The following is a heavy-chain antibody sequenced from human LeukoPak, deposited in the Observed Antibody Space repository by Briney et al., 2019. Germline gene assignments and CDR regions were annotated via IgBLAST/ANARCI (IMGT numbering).Heavy chain of an antibody. D-gene: IGHD6-19*01. CDR3: ARLAGYSSGWYGEDFDY. V-gene: IGHV4-59*12. J-gene: IGHJ4*02. CDR1: GASINSYD. CDR2: LYYTGTT. Sequence: SETLSLTCTVSGASINSYDWSWLRQSPEKGLEWIGYLYYTGTTIYNPSLKSRVTISVDTSKNQFSLKLSSVTAGDTAVYYCARLAGYSSGWYGEDFDYWGQGTLVTVSS.